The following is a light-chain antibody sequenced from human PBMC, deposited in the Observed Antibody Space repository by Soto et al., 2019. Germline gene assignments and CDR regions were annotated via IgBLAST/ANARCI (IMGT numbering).Light chain of an antibody. V-gene: IGLV1-47*03. CDR2: RNN. J-gene: IGLJ2*01. CDR1: NSNIGSKY. CDR3: AAWDNSLVGGPA. Sequence: QSVLTQPPSASGTPGQRVTISCSGSNSNIGSKYVYWYQQLPGTAPKLLLYRNNQRPSGVPDRFSGSKSGTSASLAISGLWSEDEADYYCAAWDNSLVGGPAFGGGTKVTVL.